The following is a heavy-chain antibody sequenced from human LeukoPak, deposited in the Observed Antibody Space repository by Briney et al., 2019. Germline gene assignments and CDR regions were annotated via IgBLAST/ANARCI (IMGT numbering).Heavy chain of an antibody. Sequence: PSETLSLTCTVSGGSISSYYWSWIRQPAGKGLEWIGRIYTSGSTNYNPSLKGRATLSLDTSKNQFSLRLTSVTAADTAAYYCAKTARTFASWGPGTLVTVSS. CDR2: IYTSGST. D-gene: IGHD1-7*01. CDR1: GGSISSYY. J-gene: IGHJ5*02. V-gene: IGHV4-4*07. CDR3: AKTARTFAS.